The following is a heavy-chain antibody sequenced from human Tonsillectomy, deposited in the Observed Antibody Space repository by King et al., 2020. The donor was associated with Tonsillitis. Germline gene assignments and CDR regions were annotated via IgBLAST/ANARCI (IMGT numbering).Heavy chain of an antibody. CDR1: GFTFDDYA. D-gene: IGHD6-13*01. J-gene: IGHJ6*04. Sequence: VQLVESGGGLVQPGRSLRLSCAASGFTFDDYAMHWVRQAPGKGLEWVSGISWNSGSIGYVDSVKGRFTLSRDNAKNSLYLQMNSLRAEDTALYYCAKDRSSSWSGGYYYGMDVWGEGTTVTVSS. CDR2: ISWNSGSI. CDR3: AKDRSSSWSGGYYYGMDV. V-gene: IGHV3-9*01.